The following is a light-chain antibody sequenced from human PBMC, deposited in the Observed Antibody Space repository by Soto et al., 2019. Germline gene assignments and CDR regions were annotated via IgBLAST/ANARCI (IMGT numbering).Light chain of an antibody. CDR1: SSNIGSNY. V-gene: IGLV1-47*01. J-gene: IGLJ2*01. CDR3: AAGDDSLSGRVV. Sequence: QSVLTQPPSASGTPGQRVTISCSGSSSNIGSNYVYWYQQLPGTAPKLLIYRNNQRPSGVPDRFSGSKSGTSASLAISGLRSEDEDDYYCAAGDDSLSGRVVFGGGTKLTVL. CDR2: RNN.